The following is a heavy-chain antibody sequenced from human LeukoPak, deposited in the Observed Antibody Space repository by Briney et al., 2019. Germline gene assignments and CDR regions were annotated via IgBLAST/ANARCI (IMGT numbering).Heavy chain of an antibody. CDR3: ARTPDSSSWSFDY. Sequence: GGSLRLSCAASGFTFSTSAMNWVRQAPGKGLEWVAVIWYDGSNKYYADSVKGRFTISRDNSKNTLYLQMNSLRAEDTAVYYCARTPDSSSWSFDYWGQGTLVTVSS. CDR2: IWYDGSNK. D-gene: IGHD6-13*01. J-gene: IGHJ4*02. CDR1: GFTFSTSA. V-gene: IGHV3-33*08.